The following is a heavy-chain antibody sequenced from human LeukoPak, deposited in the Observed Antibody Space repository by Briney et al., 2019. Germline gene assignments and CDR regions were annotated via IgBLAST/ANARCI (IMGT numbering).Heavy chain of an antibody. CDR2: IYHSGST. J-gene: IGHJ5*02. CDR1: GGSISSGGYS. Sequence: PSETLSLTCAVSGGSISSGGYSWSWIRQPPGKGLEWIGYIYHSGSTYYNPSLKSRVTISVDRPKNQFSLKLSSVTAADTAVYYCAREQGTGFDPWGQGTLVTVSS. V-gene: IGHV4-30-2*01. CDR3: AREQGTGFDP.